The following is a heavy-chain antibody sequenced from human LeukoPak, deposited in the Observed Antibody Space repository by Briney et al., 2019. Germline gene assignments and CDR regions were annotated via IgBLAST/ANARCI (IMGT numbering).Heavy chain of an antibody. V-gene: IGHV3-30-3*01. J-gene: IGHJ4*02. CDR3: AKVARSLTVTTPFDY. D-gene: IGHD4-17*01. CDR2: TSYDETHK. CDR1: GFTFNTYT. Sequence: GGSLRLSCAASGFTFNTYTMHWVRQAPGKGLEWVSVTSYDETHKYYADSVKGRFTISRDNSKNTLYLQMNSLRAEDTAVYYCAKVARSLTVTTPFDYWGQGTLVTVSS.